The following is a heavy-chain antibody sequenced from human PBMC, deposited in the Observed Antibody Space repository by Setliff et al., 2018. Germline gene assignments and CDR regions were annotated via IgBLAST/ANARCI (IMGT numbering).Heavy chain of an antibody. CDR1: GGSLTSGSYY. D-gene: IGHD4-17*01. CDR3: ARSNSTRYNSFDP. V-gene: IGHV4-61*02. J-gene: IGHJ5*02. CDR2: IHTSGST. Sequence: SETLSLTCAVSGGSLTSGSYYWTWIRQLAGKALEWIGRIHTSGSTNYSPSLKSRLTISVDTSKNQLSLRLTSVTAADTAVYYCARSNSTRYNSFDPWGQGTRVTVSS.